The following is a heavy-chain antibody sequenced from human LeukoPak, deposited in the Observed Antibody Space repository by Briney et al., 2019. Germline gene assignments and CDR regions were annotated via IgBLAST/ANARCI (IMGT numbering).Heavy chain of an antibody. CDR1: GGTFSSYA. J-gene: IGHJ6*02. V-gene: IGHV1-69*04. Sequence: GSSVKVSCKASGGTFSSYAISWVRQAPGQGLEWMGRIIPILGIANCAQKFQGRVTITADKSTSTAYMELSSLRSEDTAVYYCARGLRFLEWANYYYYGMDVWGQGTTVTVSS. CDR2: IIPILGIA. D-gene: IGHD3-3*01. CDR3: ARGLRFLEWANYYYYGMDV.